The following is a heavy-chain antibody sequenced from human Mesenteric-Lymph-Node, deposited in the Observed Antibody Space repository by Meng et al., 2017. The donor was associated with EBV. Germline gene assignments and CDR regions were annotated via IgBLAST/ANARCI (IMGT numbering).Heavy chain of an antibody. J-gene: IGHJ5*02. CDR2: INTHSGDA. V-gene: IGHV7-4-1*02. CDR1: GYTFTSYT. CDR3: ARDYYDSSPYTPP. D-gene: IGHD3-22*01. Sequence: QVQLVQSGSELKKPGXSVKISCKASGYTFTSYTMHWVRQAPGQGLEWMGRINTHSGDATYAQGFTGRFVFSLDTSVSTAYLHISGLTAEDTAVYYCARDYYDSSPYTPPWGQGTLVTVSS.